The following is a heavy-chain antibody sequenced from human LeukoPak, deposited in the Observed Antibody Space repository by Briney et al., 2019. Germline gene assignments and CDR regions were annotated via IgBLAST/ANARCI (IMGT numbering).Heavy chain of an antibody. J-gene: IGHJ4*02. Sequence: GGSLRLSCAASGFTFSSYAMSWVRQAPGKGLEWVSAISGSGGSTYYADSVKGRFTISRDNSKNTLYLQMNSLRAEDTAVYYCAKDSAVPGIAVAGTHFDYWGQGTLVTVSS. V-gene: IGHV3-23*01. CDR1: GFTFSSYA. CDR3: AKDSAVPGIAVAGTHFDY. CDR2: ISGSGGST. D-gene: IGHD6-19*01.